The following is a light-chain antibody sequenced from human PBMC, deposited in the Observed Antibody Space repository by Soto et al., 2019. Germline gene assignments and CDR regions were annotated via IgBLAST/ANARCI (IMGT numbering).Light chain of an antibody. J-gene: IGKJ3*01. CDR3: QQYGSL. Sequence: EIVLTQSPGTLSLSPGERATLSCRVSQSISSSYLAWYQQRPGQAPRLLIYGASNRATGIPDRFSGGGSGTDFTLTISRLEPEDFAVYYCQQYGSLFGPGTKVDVK. V-gene: IGKV3-20*01. CDR2: GAS. CDR1: QSISSSY.